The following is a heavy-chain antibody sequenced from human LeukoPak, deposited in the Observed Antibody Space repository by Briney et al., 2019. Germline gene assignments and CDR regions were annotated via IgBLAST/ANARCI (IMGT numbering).Heavy chain of an antibody. J-gene: IGHJ4*02. CDR3: ARDGSGSYMTDY. CDR2: ISSTGGTI. Sequence: GGSLRLSCAASGFTFSSNSMNWVRQAPGKGLEWVSYISSTGGTIYYADSMKGRFTISRDNAKNSLYLQMNSLRVEDTAVYYCARDGSGSYMTDYWGQGTLLTVSS. V-gene: IGHV3-48*04. CDR1: GFTFSSNS. D-gene: IGHD1-26*01.